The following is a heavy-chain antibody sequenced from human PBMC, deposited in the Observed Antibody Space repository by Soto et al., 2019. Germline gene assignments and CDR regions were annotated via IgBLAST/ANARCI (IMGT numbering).Heavy chain of an antibody. CDR2: IYYSGST. V-gene: IGHV4-30-4*01. D-gene: IGHD3-10*01. Sequence: SETLSLTXTVSGGSISSGDYYWSWIRQPPGKGLEWIGYIYYSGSTYYNPSLKSRVTISVDTSKNQFSLKLSSVTAADTAVYYCAREGVYNWFDPWGQGTLVTVSS. CDR3: AREGVYNWFDP. J-gene: IGHJ5*02. CDR1: GGSISSGDYY.